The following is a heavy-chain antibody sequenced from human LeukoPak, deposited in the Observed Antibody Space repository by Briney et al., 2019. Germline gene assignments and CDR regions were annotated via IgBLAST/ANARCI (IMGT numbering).Heavy chain of an antibody. J-gene: IGHJ4*02. CDR1: GFTFSSYE. Sequence: GGSLRLSCAASGFTFSSYEMNWVRQAPGKGLEWVSRINSDGSSTNYADSVKGRFTISRDNAKNSLYLQMNSLRAEDTAVYYCAREPDYYDSSGYPYPSYYFDYWGQGTLVTVSS. CDR2: INSDGSST. D-gene: IGHD3-22*01. CDR3: AREPDYYDSSGYPYPSYYFDY. V-gene: IGHV3-48*03.